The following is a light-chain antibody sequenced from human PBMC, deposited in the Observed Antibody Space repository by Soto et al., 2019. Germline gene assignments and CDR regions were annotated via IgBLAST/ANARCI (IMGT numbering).Light chain of an antibody. J-gene: IGKJ1*01. V-gene: IGKV3-20*01. CDR2: GAS. CDR3: QQYGSSPRT. CDR1: QSVSSSY. Sequence: EIVLTQSPGALSLSPGERATLSCGASQSVSSSYLARYQQKPGQAHRLLIYGASTRATGIPDRFSGSGSGTDFTLTISRLEPEDFAVYYCQQYGSSPRTFGQGTKVEIK.